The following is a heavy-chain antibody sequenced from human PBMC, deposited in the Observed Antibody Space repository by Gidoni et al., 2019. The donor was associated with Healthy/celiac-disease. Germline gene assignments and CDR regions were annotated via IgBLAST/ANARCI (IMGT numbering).Heavy chain of an antibody. J-gene: IGHJ4*02. D-gene: IGHD6-19*01. CDR2: IIPICGTA. CDR3: ARDIGSSGWYDYFDY. Sequence: QVQLVQSGAEVKKPGSSVTVSCKASVGTFSSYAISGVRQDPGQGLEWMGGIIPICGTANYAQKFQGRVTITADKSTSTAYMELSSLRSEDTAVYYCARDIGSSGWYDYFDYWGQGTLVTVSS. V-gene: IGHV1-69*06. CDR1: VGTFSSYA.